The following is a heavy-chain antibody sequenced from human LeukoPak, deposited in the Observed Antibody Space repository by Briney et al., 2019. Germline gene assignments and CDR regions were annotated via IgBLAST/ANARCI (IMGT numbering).Heavy chain of an antibody. D-gene: IGHD2/OR15-2a*01. CDR2: ISYDGNKK. V-gene: IGHV3-30*03. CDR3: VRDFPNSKPRFDW. CDR1: GFTFTSYN. Sequence: GGSLRLSCAASGFTFTSYNFHWVRQAPGKGLQWVGTISYDGNKKYEHSVKGRITISRENSKNTLYLQMTSLRLEDTAVYFCVRDFPNSKPRFDWWGQGTLVTVSS. J-gene: IGHJ4*02.